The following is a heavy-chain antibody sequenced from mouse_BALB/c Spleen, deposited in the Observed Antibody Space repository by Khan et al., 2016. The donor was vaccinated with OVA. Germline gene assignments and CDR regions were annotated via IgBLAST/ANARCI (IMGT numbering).Heavy chain of an antibody. CDR1: GYSITSDYA. CDR3: ARVYGGDFDY. CDR2: ISYRGKT. V-gene: IGHV3-2*02. Sequence: EVQLQESGPCLVKPSQSLSLTCTVTGYSITSDYAWNWIRQFPGNKLEWLGFISYRGKTKYNPSLQSRIYVTHTTSKNQFFLPLNSETTEDTATYYCARVYGGDFDYWGQGTTLTVAA. J-gene: IGHJ2*01. D-gene: IGHD2-10*02.